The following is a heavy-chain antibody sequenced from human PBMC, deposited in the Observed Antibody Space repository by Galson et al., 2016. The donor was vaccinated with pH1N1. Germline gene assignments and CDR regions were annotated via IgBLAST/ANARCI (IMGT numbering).Heavy chain of an antibody. V-gene: IGHV1-2*06. CDR2: INSKTGRT. J-gene: IGHJ4*02. CDR1: GHTFTEYY. Sequence: SVKVSCKASGHTFTEYYIHWVRQAPGQGLEWMGRINSKTGRTDYAQSFQGRVTMTRDTSISAAYMDLNRLRSDDTAVYYCARAPMGSTLYYCDYWGQGTLVTVSS. D-gene: IGHD1-26*01. CDR3: ARAPMGSTLYYCDY.